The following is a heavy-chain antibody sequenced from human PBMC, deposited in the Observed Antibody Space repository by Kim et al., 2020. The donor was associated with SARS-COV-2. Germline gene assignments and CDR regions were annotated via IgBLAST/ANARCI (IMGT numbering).Heavy chain of an antibody. D-gene: IGHD6-13*01. CDR3: ARGIPAAGTAFDI. V-gene: IGHV4-34*01. Sequence: YNPALKSRVTISVDTSKNQFSLKLSSVTAADTAVYYCARGIPAAGTAFDIWGQGTMVTVSS. J-gene: IGHJ3*02.